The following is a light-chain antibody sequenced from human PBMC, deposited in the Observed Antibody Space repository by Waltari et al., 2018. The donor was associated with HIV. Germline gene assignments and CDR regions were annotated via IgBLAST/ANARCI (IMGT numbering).Light chain of an antibody. J-gene: IGLJ2*01. CDR1: SSDVGGSNY. V-gene: IGLV2-14*03. CDR3: SSYTSSSTVV. CDR2: DVS. Sequence: QSALTQPASVSGSPGQSITISCTGTSSDVGGSNYVSWYQQHPGKAPKLMIYDVSNRPSGVSNRSSGSKSGNTASLTISGLQAEDEADYYCSSYTSSSTVVFGGGTKLTVL.